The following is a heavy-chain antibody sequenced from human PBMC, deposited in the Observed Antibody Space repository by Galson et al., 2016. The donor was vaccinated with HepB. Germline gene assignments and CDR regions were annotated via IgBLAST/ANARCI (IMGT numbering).Heavy chain of an antibody. CDR2: IWYDGSND. J-gene: IGHJ4*02. CDR3: AREHPGIAAAILDY. V-gene: IGHV3-33*01. D-gene: IGHD6-25*01. CDR1: GFTFSSCG. Sequence: SLRLSCAASGFTFSSCGMHWVRQAPGKGLGWLALIWYDGSNDYYADSVKGRFTISRDNSKNTLYLQLNSLGAEDTAVYYCAREHPGIAAAILDYWGQGTLVTVST.